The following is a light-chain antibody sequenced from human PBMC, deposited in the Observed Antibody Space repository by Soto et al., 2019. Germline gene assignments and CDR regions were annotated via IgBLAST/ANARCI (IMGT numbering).Light chain of an antibody. Sequence: EIVMTQSPATLSVYPGERATLSCRASQSVSSNLACYQQKPGQAPRLLIYGASTRATGIPARFSGSGSGTEFTLTISSLQSEDFAVYYCQQYNNWPPSCTFGQGTKLEIK. J-gene: IGKJ2*02. CDR1: QSVSSN. V-gene: IGKV3-15*01. CDR2: GAS. CDR3: QQYNNWPPSCT.